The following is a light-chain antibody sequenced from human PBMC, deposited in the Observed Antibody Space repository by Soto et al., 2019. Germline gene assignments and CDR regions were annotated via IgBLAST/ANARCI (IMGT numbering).Light chain of an antibody. Sequence: HSALTQPASVSGSPGQSITISCTGTSSDVGGYNYVSWYQQHPGKAPKVMIYDVSNRPSGVSNRFSGSKSGNTASLTISGLQAEDEADYYCSSYTSSATVIIGGGTKLTVL. V-gene: IGLV2-14*01. J-gene: IGLJ2*01. CDR3: SSYTSSATVI. CDR2: DVS. CDR1: SSDVGGYNY.